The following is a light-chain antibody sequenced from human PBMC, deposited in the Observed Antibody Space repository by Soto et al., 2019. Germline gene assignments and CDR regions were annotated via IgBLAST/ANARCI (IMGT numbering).Light chain of an antibody. CDR1: QNIIFY. CDR2: AAS. Sequence: DIQMTQSPSSLSASGGDRVTITCRARQNIIFYLNWYQQKPGKAPKLLIYAASNLQSGVPSRFSGSGSGTDFTLTISSLQPEDFATYFCQQSYTTPVYSFGQGTKVDIK. CDR3: QQSYTTPVYS. V-gene: IGKV1-39*01. J-gene: IGKJ2*01.